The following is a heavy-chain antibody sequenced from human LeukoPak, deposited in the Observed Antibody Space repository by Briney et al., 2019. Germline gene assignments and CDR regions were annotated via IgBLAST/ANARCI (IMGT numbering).Heavy chain of an antibody. J-gene: IGHJ4*02. CDR2: ISAYNGNT. CDR1: GYTFTGYG. Sequence: ASVKVSCKASGYTFTGYGISWVRQAPGQGLEWMGWISAYNGNTNYAQKLQGRVTMTTDTSTSTAYMELRSLRSDDTAVYYCALRLGYCSGGSCYSKFDYWGQGTLVTVSS. D-gene: IGHD2-15*01. CDR3: ALRLGYCSGGSCYSKFDY. V-gene: IGHV1-18*01.